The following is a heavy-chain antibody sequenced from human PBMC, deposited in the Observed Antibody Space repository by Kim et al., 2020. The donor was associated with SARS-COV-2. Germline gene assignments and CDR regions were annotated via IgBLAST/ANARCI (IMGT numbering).Heavy chain of an antibody. V-gene: IGHV1-8*01. Sequence: LGWMGWMNPNSGNTGYAQKFQGRVTMTRNTSISTAYMELSSLRSEDTAVYYCARGVVPAAMIYYYYMDVWGKGTTVTVSS. CDR2: MNPNSGNT. D-gene: IGHD2-2*01. J-gene: IGHJ6*03. CDR3: ARGVVPAAMIYYYYMDV.